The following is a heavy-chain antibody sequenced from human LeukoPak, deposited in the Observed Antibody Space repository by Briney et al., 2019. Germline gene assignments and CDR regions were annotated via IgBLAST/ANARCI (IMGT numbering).Heavy chain of an antibody. Sequence: GESLKISCKGSGYSFTSYWIGWVRQMPGKGLEWMGIIYPGDSDTRYSPSLQGQVTISADKSISTAYLQWSSLKASDTAMYYCARLDPPQLRYFDWLLLDYWGQGTLVTVSS. D-gene: IGHD3-9*01. CDR2: IYPGDSDT. J-gene: IGHJ4*02. CDR1: GYSFTSYW. CDR3: ARLDPPQLRYFDWLLLDY. V-gene: IGHV5-51*01.